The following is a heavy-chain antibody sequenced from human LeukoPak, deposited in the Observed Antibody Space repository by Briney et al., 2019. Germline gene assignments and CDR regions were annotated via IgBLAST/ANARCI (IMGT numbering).Heavy chain of an antibody. CDR1: GFTFSSYA. Sequence: PGGSLRLSCAASGFTFSSYAMHWVRQAPGKGLEWVSSISSSSSYIYYADSVKGRFTISRDNAKNSLYLQMNSLRAEDTAVYYCARGTYDRPPYAFDIWGQGTMVTVSS. CDR3: ARGTYDRPPYAFDI. V-gene: IGHV3-21*01. J-gene: IGHJ3*02. CDR2: ISSSSSYI. D-gene: IGHD3-22*01.